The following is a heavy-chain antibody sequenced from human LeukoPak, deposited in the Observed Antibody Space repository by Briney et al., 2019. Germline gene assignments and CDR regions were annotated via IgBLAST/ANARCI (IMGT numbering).Heavy chain of an antibody. CDR2: IRYDGSDK. CDR1: AFTFSSYG. Sequence: PGGSLRLSCAASAFTFSSYGMHWVRQAPGKGLESVAFIRYDGSDKYYADSVKGRFTISRDNSRNALFLQMNSLRAEGTAVYYCAKGGSPSHNWFNSWGQGTLVTVSS. J-gene: IGHJ5*01. CDR3: AKGGSPSHNWFNS. V-gene: IGHV3-30*02. D-gene: IGHD2-15*01.